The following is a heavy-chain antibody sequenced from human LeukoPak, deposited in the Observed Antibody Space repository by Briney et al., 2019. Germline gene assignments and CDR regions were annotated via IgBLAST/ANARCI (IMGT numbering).Heavy chain of an antibody. V-gene: IGHV1-2*02. CDR3: ARGSGSSWLSTFDY. Sequence: GASVKVSCKASGYTFTAYYMHWVRQAPGQGLEWMGWINPNTGGTNYAQKFQGRVTMTRDTSISTAYTELSSLKSDDTAFYYCARGSGSSWLSTFDYWGQGTLVTVSS. CDR1: GYTFTAYY. D-gene: IGHD6-13*01. CDR2: INPNTGGT. J-gene: IGHJ4*02.